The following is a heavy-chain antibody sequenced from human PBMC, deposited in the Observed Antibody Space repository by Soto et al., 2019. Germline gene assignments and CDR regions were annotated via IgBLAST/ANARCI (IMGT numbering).Heavy chain of an antibody. Sequence: LSLTCTVSGGSLRNYFWTWIRQPPGKGLEWIGYIHYSGTTSFFPSYNPSLRSRVTISEDTSKNQFSLKLLSVTTADTAVYFCAAGEASSRNLAPYYLDFWGQGTLVTVSS. J-gene: IGHJ4*02. D-gene: IGHD6-13*01. CDR2: IHYSGTT. CDR3: AAGEASSRNLAPYYLDF. V-gene: IGHV4-59*01. CDR1: GGSLRNYF.